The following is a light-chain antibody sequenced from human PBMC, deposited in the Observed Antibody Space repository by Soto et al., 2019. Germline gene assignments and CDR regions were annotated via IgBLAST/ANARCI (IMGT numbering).Light chain of an antibody. CDR1: QGISNY. Sequence: DIQMTQSPSSLSASVGDRVAITCRASQGISNYLAWYQQKPGKAPKLLIYGASTLQSGVPARFSASGSGTDFTLTISNLQPEDVATYYCQKYNSASWTFGQGTKVDIK. CDR2: GAS. CDR3: QKYNSASWT. V-gene: IGKV1-27*01. J-gene: IGKJ1*01.